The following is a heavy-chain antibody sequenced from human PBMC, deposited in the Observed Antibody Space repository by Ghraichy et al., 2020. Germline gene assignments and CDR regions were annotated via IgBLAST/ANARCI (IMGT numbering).Heavy chain of an antibody. CDR2: INEDGGEA. J-gene: IGHJ4*02. CDR3: ARRRGSFYFDF. D-gene: IGHD3-16*01. V-gene: IGHV3-7*01. Sequence: GGSLRLSCLGSGFTFSNYWMTWIRQTPGKGLEWVANINEDGGEAYFVDSVKARFTVSRDNAKNSLFLQMSSLKVEDTGVYFCARRRGSFYFDFWGQGTRVTVSS. CDR1: GFTFSNYW.